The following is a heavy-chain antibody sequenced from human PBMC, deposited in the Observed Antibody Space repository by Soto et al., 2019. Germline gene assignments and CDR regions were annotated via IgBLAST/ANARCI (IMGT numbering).Heavy chain of an antibody. Sequence: QVQLVQSGAEVKKPGSSVKVSCKASGGTFSSYAISWVRQAPGQGLEWMGGIIPIFGTANYAQKFQGRVTITADESTSTAYMELSSLRSEDTGVYYCARDDCSGGGCIIDYWGQATLVTVSS. D-gene: IGHD2-15*01. V-gene: IGHV1-69*12. J-gene: IGHJ4*02. CDR3: ARDDCSGGGCIIDY. CDR1: GGTFSSYA. CDR2: IIPIFGTA.